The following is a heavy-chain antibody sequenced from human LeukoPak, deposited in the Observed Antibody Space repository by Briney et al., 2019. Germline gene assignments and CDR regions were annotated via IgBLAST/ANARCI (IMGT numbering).Heavy chain of an antibody. CDR2: IYYSGST. J-gene: IGHJ3*02. CDR1: GGSISSSSYY. Sequence: KPSETLSLTCTVSGGSISSSSYYWGWIRQPPGKGLAWIGSIYYSGSTYYNPSLKSRVTISVVTSKNQFSLKLSSVTAADTAVYYWARQFPSATEGFDIWGQGTMVTVSS. CDR3: ARQFPSATEGFDI. V-gene: IGHV4-39*01. D-gene: IGHD2-15*01.